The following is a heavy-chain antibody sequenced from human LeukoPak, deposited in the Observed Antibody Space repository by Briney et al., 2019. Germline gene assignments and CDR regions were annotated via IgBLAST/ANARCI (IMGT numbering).Heavy chain of an antibody. D-gene: IGHD3-3*01. CDR2: IKRDGSVT. J-gene: IGHJ4*02. CDR3: AKDLSALYDFWSGSDY. Sequence: GGSLRFSCAASGFTFSNYAMSWVRQVPGKGLEWVANIKRDGSVTNYVDSVKGRFTISRDNSKNTPYLQMNSLRAEDTAVYYCAKDLSALYDFWSGSDYWGQGTLVTVSS. V-gene: IGHV3-7*01. CDR1: GFTFSNYA.